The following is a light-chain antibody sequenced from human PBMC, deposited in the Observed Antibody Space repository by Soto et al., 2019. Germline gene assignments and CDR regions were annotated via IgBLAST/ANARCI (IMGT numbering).Light chain of an antibody. J-gene: IGKJ1*01. CDR3: KHLHEYSWT. Sequence: DIHMTQSPSTLSASVGDRVTITCRASQSISIWLAWYQQKPGKAPNLLIYKTSSLETGVPSRFSGSGSGTEFTLTISSLQPDDFAPYYGKHLHEYSWTFGQGPKVEVK. CDR1: QSISIW. CDR2: KTS. V-gene: IGKV1-5*03.